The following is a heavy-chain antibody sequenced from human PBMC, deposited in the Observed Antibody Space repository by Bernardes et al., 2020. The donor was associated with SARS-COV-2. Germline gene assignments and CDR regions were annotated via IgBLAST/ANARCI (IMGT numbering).Heavy chain of an antibody. CDR1: GFTFSGYW. V-gene: IGHV3-74*01. CDR2: LNSDGSST. CDR3: ARGNYGLDV. Sequence: GSLRLSCAASGFTFSGYWRYWVRKPPGKGLVYGSRLNSDGSSTHYADSVKGRFTISRDNAKNTLYLQMTSLRAEDTAVYYCARGNYGLDVWGQGTTVTISS. J-gene: IGHJ6*02.